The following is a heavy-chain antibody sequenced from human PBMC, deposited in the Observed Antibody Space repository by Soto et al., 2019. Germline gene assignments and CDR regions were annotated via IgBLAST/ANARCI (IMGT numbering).Heavy chain of an antibody. CDR2: ISSSSSYI. V-gene: IGHV3-21*01. CDR1: GFTFSSYS. Sequence: EVQLVESGGGLVKPGGSLRLSCAASGFTFSSYSMNWVRQAPGKGLEWVSSISSSSSYIYYADSVKGRFTISRDNAKNSLYLQMNSLRAEDTAVYYCARALTSSSSGVVGYWGQGTLVTVSS. J-gene: IGHJ4*02. CDR3: ARALTSSSSGVVGY. D-gene: IGHD6-6*01.